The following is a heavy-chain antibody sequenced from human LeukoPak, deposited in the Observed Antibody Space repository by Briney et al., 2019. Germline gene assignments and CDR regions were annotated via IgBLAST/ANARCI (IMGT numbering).Heavy chain of an antibody. CDR3: ARVGSGDFDY. J-gene: IGHJ4*02. CDR1: GGSLSGHF. Sequence: SETLSLTCAVNGGSLSGHFWSWIRQPPGKGPEWIGELSESGGTNYNAALKSRVTISVDTSKNQFSLNLNSVTAADTAVYYCARVGSGDFDYWGQGTLVTVSS. D-gene: IGHD1-26*01. CDR2: LSESGGT. V-gene: IGHV4-34*01.